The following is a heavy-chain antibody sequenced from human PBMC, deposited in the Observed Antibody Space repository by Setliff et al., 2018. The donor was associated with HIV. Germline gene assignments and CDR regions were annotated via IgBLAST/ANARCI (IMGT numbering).Heavy chain of an antibody. CDR3: ARHRYSSSINWFDP. J-gene: IGHJ5*02. D-gene: IGHD6-13*01. CDR1: GGSASNSRYY. V-gene: IGHV4-39*01. Sequence: SETLSLTCTVSGGSASNSRYYWAWIRQPPGKGLEYIGSIYYNEKTYYSPSLKSRVTISIDTSKNQFSLNLTSVTAADSAVYYCARHRYSSSINWFDPWGQGTLVTVS. CDR2: IYYNEKT.